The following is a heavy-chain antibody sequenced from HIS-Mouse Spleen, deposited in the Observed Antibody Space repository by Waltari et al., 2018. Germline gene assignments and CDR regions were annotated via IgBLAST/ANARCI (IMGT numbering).Heavy chain of an antibody. CDR1: GFTFSSYA. J-gene: IGHJ4*02. CDR2: SSYDGSNK. D-gene: IGHD1-20*01. Sequence: QVQLVESGGGVVQPGRSLRLSCAAPGFTFSSYAMHWVRQAQGNGLGGGAVSSYDGSNKYYADSVKGRLTISRDKSKNTLYLQMNSLRAEDTAVYYCARDHRNNWAIRDWGQGTLVTVSS. CDR3: ARDHRNNWAIRD. V-gene: IGHV3-30-3*01.